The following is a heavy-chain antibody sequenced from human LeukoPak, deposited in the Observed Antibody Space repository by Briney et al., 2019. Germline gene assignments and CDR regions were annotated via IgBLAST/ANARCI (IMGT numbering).Heavy chain of an antibody. CDR1: GYTFTGYY. V-gene: IGHV1-2*02. J-gene: IGHJ4*02. CDR2: INPNSGGT. CDR3: AREAAAAYNYFDY. D-gene: IGHD6-13*01. Sequence: ASVKVSCKASGYTFTGYYMHWVRQAPGQGLEWMGWINPNSGGTNYAQKFQGRVTMTRDTSISTAYMERSRLRSDDTAVYYCAREAAAAYNYFDYWGQGTLVTVSS.